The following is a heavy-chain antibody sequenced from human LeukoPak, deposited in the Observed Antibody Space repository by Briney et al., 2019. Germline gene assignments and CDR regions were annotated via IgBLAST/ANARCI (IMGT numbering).Heavy chain of an antibody. V-gene: IGHV3-53*01. D-gene: IGHD6-13*01. J-gene: IGHJ4*02. CDR2: IYSGGST. Sequence: GGSLRLSCAASGFTVSSNYMSWVRQAPGKGLEWVSVIYSGGSTYYADSVKGRFTISRDNSKNTLYLQMNSLRAEDTAVYYCAKDRDLAAAAYYFDCWGQGTLVTVSS. CDR3: AKDRDLAAAAYYFDC. CDR1: GFTVSSNY.